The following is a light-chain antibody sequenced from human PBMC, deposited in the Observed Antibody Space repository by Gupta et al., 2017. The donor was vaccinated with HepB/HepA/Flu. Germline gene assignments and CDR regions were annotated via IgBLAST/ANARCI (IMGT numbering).Light chain of an antibody. V-gene: IGKV3-20*01. J-gene: IGKJ1*01. CDR2: GVS. CDR1: QTIYSNY. Sequence: EIVLTQSPGTLSLSPGERATLSCRASQTIYSNYLAWYQQKPGQAPRLLIYGVSTRATGIPNRFSGSGSGTDFTLTISRLEPEDFAVDYCQHYSNSPLTFGLGTKVEIK. CDR3: QHYSNSPLT.